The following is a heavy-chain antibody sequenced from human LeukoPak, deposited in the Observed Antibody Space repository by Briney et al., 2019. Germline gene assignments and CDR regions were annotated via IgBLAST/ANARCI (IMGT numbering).Heavy chain of an antibody. J-gene: IGHJ4*02. D-gene: IGHD6-19*01. Sequence: SETLSLTCGVSGGAFSDYYWSWIRQPPGKGLEWIGDITHSGSTNYNPSLKGRVTISVDTSKNQFSLKLTSATAADTALYYCATGGAGWFSDYWGQGTLVTVSS. CDR1: GGAFSDYY. V-gene: IGHV4-34*01. CDR3: ATGGAGWFSDY. CDR2: ITHSGST.